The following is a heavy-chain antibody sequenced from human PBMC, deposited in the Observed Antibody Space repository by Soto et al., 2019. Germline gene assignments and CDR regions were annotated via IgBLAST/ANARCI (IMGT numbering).Heavy chain of an antibody. J-gene: IGHJ4*02. V-gene: IGHV1-3*01. D-gene: IGHD3-22*01. Sequence: ASVKVSCKASGYTFTSYAMHWVRRAPGQRLEWMGWINAGNGNTKYSQKFQGRVTITRDTSASTAYMELSSLRSEDTAVYYCARGITMIVGDFDYWGQGTLVTVSS. CDR3: ARGITMIVGDFDY. CDR2: INAGNGNT. CDR1: GYTFTSYA.